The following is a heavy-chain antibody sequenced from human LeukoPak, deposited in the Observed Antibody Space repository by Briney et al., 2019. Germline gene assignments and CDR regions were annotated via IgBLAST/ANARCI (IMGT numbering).Heavy chain of an antibody. Sequence: GESLKISCKGSGYSFTSYWIGWVRQMPGKGLGWMGIIYPGDSDTRYSPSFQGQVTISADKSITTVYLQWSSLRASDTAMYYCARPANRGDAFNIWGQGTMVTVSS. CDR3: ARPANRGDAFNI. CDR2: IYPGDSDT. J-gene: IGHJ3*02. V-gene: IGHV5-51*01. CDR1: GYSFTSYW. D-gene: IGHD2/OR15-2a*01.